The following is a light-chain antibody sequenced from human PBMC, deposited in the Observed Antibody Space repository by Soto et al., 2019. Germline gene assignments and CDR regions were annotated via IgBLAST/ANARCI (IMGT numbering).Light chain of an antibody. CDR1: SSDIGVYDY. Sequence: QSALTQPASVSGSPGQSITISCTGTSSDIGVYDYVSWYQQHPDKAPKLIIYEVTNRPSGLSNRFSGSKSDNTASLTISGLQAEDEADYYCVSHISVAYRSIYVFGTGTKVTVL. CDR2: EVT. CDR3: VSHISVAYRSIYV. J-gene: IGLJ1*01. V-gene: IGLV2-14*01.